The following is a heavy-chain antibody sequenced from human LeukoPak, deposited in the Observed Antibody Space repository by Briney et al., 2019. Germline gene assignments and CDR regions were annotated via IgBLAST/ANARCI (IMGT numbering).Heavy chain of an antibody. Sequence: GESLEISCKGSGYNFTSYWIGWVRQMPGKGLEWMGIIYPGDSDTRYSPSFQGQVTISADKSISTAYLQWSSLKASDTAMYYCARRSSPRHDYGGNYGYWGQGTLVTISS. CDR1: GYNFTSYW. CDR3: ARRSSPRHDYGGNYGY. CDR2: IYPGDSDT. D-gene: IGHD4-23*01. V-gene: IGHV5-51*01. J-gene: IGHJ4*02.